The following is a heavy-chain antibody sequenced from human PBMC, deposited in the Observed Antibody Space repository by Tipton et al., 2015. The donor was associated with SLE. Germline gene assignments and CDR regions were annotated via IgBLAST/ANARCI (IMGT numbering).Heavy chain of an antibody. V-gene: IGHV3-23*01. Sequence: SLRLSCTASGFAFSFHTMTWVRQAPGKGLEWVSGVTNSGGTTWYADSVKGRFTISRDNSKNTLYLQMNGLRAEDTAIYYCARDAYGDSTVLLHYWGQGTLVTVAS. CDR2: VTNSGGTT. J-gene: IGHJ4*02. CDR3: ARDAYGDSTVLLHY. CDR1: GFAFSFHT. D-gene: IGHD4-17*01.